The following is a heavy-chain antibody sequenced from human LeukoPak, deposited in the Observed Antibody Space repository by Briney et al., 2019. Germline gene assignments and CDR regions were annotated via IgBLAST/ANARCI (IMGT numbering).Heavy chain of an antibody. J-gene: IGHJ5*02. CDR3: ARDFSNFSYGTWFDP. V-gene: IGHV1-18*04. CDR1: GYIFTSFY. Sequence: ASVKVSCRASGYIFTSFYIHWVRQAPGQGLEWMGWISTYNGKTNYAQKVQDRVTMTTDTSTSTVYMELRSLRSDDTALYYCARDFSNFSYGTWFDPWGQGTLVTVSS. CDR2: ISTYNGKT. D-gene: IGHD1-14*01.